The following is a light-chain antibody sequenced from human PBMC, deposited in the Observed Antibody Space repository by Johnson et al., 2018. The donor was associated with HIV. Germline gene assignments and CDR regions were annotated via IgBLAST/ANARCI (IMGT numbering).Light chain of an antibody. V-gene: IGLV1-44*01. CDR1: SSNIGSNT. J-gene: IGLJ1*01. Sequence: QSVLTQPPSASGTPGQRVTISCSGSSSNIGSNTVNWYQQLPGTAPKLLIYRNNQRPSGVPDRFSGSKSGTSASLAISGLQAEDEADYYCGTWDSSLSAFYVFGTGTKVTVL. CDR2: RNN. CDR3: GTWDSSLSAFYV.